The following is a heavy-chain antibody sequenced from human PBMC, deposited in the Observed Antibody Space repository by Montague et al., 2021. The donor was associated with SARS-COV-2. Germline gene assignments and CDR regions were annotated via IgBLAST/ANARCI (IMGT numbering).Heavy chain of an antibody. D-gene: IGHD3-10*01. CDR1: GGSINSGGYS. CDR2: ILHSGST. V-gene: IGHV4-30-2*06. Sequence: TLSLTCAVSGGSINSGGYSWIWIRQSPGKGLVWIGYILHSGSTYYNPSLWSRVTISVDRSKSQFSLNLTSMTAADTAVYFCARAAPPRGAFDVWGQGTVVTVSS. CDR3: ARAAPPRGAFDV. J-gene: IGHJ3*01.